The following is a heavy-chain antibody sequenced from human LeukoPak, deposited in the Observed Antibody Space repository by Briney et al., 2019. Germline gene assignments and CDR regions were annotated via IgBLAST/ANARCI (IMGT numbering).Heavy chain of an antibody. CDR1: GFTFTDYF. Sequence: GGSLRLSCVASGFTFTDYFMSWVRQAPGKGLEWVASIRHNGGEKYYVDSVKGRFTISRDNAKNSLYLEMSSLIVEDTAVYYCAREADHASAFDIWGQGTMVTVSS. CDR2: IRHNGGEK. J-gene: IGHJ3*02. D-gene: IGHD1-14*01. V-gene: IGHV3-7*01. CDR3: AREADHASAFDI.